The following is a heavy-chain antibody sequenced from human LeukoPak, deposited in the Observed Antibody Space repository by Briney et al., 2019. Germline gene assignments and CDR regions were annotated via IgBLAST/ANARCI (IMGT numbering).Heavy chain of an antibody. D-gene: IGHD1-26*01. CDR1: GFTFSSYE. V-gene: IGHV3-48*03. CDR2: ISSSGSTI. CDR3: ARVGGSYGFLSQKPRYFQH. J-gene: IGHJ1*01. Sequence: GGSLRLSCAASGFTFSSYEMNWVRQAPGKGLEWVSYISSSGSTIYYADSVKGRFTISRDNPKSSLYLQMNTLRAEDTAVYYCARVGGSYGFLSQKPRYFQHWGQGTLVTVSS.